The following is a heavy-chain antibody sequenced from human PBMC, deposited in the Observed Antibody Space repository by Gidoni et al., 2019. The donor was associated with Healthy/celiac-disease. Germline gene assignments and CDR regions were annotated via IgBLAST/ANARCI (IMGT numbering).Heavy chain of an antibody. V-gene: IGHV5-51*01. CDR2: IYPGDSDT. D-gene: IGHD2-2*01. Sequence: EVQLLQSGAEVKKPGESLKISCKGSGYSFTSYWIGWVRQMPGKGLEWMGIIYPGDSDTRYSPSFQGQGTISADKSISTAYLQWSSLKASDTAMYYCARTLYCSSTSCSHLGYYGMDVWGQGTTVTVSS. CDR1: GYSFTSYW. J-gene: IGHJ6*02. CDR3: ARTLYCSSTSCSHLGYYGMDV.